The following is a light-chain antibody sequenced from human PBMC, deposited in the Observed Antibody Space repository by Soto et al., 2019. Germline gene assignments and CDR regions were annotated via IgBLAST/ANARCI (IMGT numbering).Light chain of an antibody. CDR1: QSVSSN. V-gene: IGKV3-15*01. Sequence: EIVMTQSPSTLSVSPGERATLSCRASQSVSSNLAWYQQKPGQAPRLLIYGASNRATAIPARFSGTGSGTEFTLTNSSLQSEDFAVYYCQQYHNWPPFTFGQGTKLQI. CDR2: GAS. J-gene: IGKJ2*01. CDR3: QQYHNWPPFT.